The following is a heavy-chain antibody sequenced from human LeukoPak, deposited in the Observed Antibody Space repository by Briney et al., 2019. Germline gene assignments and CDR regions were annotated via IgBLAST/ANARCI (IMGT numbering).Heavy chain of an antibody. Sequence: GGSLRLSCAASGFTFKTYTMTWVRQAPGKGLEWVSSISSSGSYISYADSMKGRFTISRDNAKNSLDLQMSSLRPEDTALYYCVKDKHRDGYTYGVYDSWGQGTLITVSS. CDR2: ISSSGSYI. CDR3: VKDKHRDGYTYGVYDS. CDR1: GFTFKTYT. D-gene: IGHD5-12*01. J-gene: IGHJ5*01. V-gene: IGHV3-21*04.